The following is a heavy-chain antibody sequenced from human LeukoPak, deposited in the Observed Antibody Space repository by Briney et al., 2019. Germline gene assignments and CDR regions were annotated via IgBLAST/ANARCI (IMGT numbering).Heavy chain of an antibody. Sequence: PGGSLRLSCAASGFTFSSYSMNWVRQAPGKGLEWVSPISSGSSYIYDADSVKGRFTISRDNAKNSLYLQMNSLRAEDKAVYYCPRERVDNQLLSKRGVYSFEYWGQGTVVTVSS. D-gene: IGHD2-2*01. CDR1: GFTFSSYS. V-gene: IGHV3-21*01. CDR3: PRERVDNQLLSKRGVYSFEY. CDR2: ISSGSSYI. J-gene: IGHJ4*02.